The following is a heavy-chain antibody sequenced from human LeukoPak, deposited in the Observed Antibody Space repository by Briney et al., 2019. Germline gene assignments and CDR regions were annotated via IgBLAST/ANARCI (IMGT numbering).Heavy chain of an antibody. D-gene: IGHD6-13*01. CDR3: ARVSSSYSSSWYVDY. Sequence: TLSLTCTVSGGAITSGGYSWNWIRQPAGKGLGWIGRIYTSGSTNYNPSLKSRVTISVDTSKNQFSLKLSSVTAADTAVYYCARVSSSYSSSWYVDYWGQGTLVTVSS. CDR2: IYTSGST. V-gene: IGHV4-61*02. J-gene: IGHJ4*02. CDR1: GGAITSGGYS.